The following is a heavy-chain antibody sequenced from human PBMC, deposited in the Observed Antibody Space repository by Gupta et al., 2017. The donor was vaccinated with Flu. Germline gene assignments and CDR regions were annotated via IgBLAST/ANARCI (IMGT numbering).Heavy chain of an antibody. V-gene: IGHV3-74*03. Sequence: AASGVTFSGSYWQWVRQAPGKGLVWVSRINPDGSSTTYADSVKGRFTITRDNAKNTLYRQMNSLGADDTAVYYCATVTTGCWGQGTLVTVSS. CDR2: INPDGSST. CDR3: ATVTTGC. J-gene: IGHJ4*02. CDR1: GVTFSGSY. D-gene: IGHD4-17*01.